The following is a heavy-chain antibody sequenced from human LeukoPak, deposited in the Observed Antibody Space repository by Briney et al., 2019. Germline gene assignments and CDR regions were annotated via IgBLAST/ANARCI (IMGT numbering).Heavy chain of an antibody. Sequence: SVKVSCKASGGTFSSYAISWVRQAPGQGLEWMGRIIPILGIANYAQKFQGRVTITADKSTSTAYMELSSLRPEDTAVYYCARCSSTSCPGGSGMDVWGQGTTVTVSS. V-gene: IGHV1-69*04. D-gene: IGHD2-2*01. CDR2: IIPILGIA. CDR1: GGTFSSYA. J-gene: IGHJ6*02. CDR3: ARCSSTSCPGGSGMDV.